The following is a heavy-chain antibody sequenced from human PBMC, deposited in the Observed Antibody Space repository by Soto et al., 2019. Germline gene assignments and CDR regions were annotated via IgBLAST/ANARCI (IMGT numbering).Heavy chain of an antibody. CDR3: ARDSVEQLVRRGFYYYYMDV. CDR1: GVTFSSFS. V-gene: IGHV3-21*01. Sequence: VQLVESGGGLVKPGGSLRLSCAASGVTFSSFSFNWVRQAPGKGLEWVSFILSSSGSIYYADSVKGRFTISRDNAKNSMYLQMNSLKDEDTAVYYCARDSVEQLVRRGFYYYYMDVWGKGTTVTVSS. D-gene: IGHD6-6*01. J-gene: IGHJ6*03. CDR2: ILSSSGSI.